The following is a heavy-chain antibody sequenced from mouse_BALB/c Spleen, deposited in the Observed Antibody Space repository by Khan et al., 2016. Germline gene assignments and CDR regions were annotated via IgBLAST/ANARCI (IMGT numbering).Heavy chain of an antibody. V-gene: IGHV9-2-1*01. Sequence: QIQLVQSGPELKKPGETVQISCKASGYTFTDYSIHWVKQAPGKGLKWMGWINTETGEPTYADDFKGRFAFSLETSASTAYLQINNLKNEDTATYFCARGVRQLERPFAYWGQGTLVTVSA. CDR3: ARGVRQLERPFAY. CDR2: INTETGEP. CDR1: GYTFTDYS. D-gene: IGHD3-2*01. J-gene: IGHJ3*01.